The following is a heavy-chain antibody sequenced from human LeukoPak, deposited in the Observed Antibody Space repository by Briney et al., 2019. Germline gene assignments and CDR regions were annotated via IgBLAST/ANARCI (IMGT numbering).Heavy chain of an antibody. CDR1: GYTFTSYA. J-gene: IGHJ4*02. V-gene: IGHV7-4-1*02. CDR3: ASHPYYYDSSGYYVDY. D-gene: IGHD3-22*01. CDR2: INTNTGNP. Sequence: EASVKVSCKASGYTFTSYAMNWVRQAPGQGLEWMGWINTNTGNPTYAQGFTGRFVFSLDTSVSTAYLQISSLKAEDTAVYYCASHPYYYDSSGYYVDYWGQGTLVTVSS.